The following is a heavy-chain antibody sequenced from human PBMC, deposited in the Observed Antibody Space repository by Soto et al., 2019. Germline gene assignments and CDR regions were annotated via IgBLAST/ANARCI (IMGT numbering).Heavy chain of an antibody. CDR1: GGTFSSYT. CDR2: IIPILGIA. CDR3: ARDEPYCGGDCPVDL. D-gene: IGHD2-21*02. Sequence: QVQLVQSGAEVKKPGSSVKVSCKASGGTFSSYTISWVRQAPGQGLEWMGRIIPILGIANYAQKFQGRVTITADKSTSTAYMERSSLRSEDTAVYYCARDEPYCGGDCPVDLWGRGTLVTVSS. V-gene: IGHV1-69*08. J-gene: IGHJ2*01.